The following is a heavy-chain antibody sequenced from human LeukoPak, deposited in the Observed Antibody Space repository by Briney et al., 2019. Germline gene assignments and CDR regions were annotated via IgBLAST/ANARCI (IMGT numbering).Heavy chain of an antibody. D-gene: IGHD1-26*01. Sequence: GGSLRLSCAASGFTFSDNYMSWVRQAPGRGLEWVSLIYPSGNTYYADSVRGRFTISRDNSKNTLYLQMNTLRAEDTAVYYCARDLWGAGDCWGQGTLVTVSS. CDR2: IYPSGNT. J-gene: IGHJ4*02. CDR1: GFTFSDNY. V-gene: IGHV3-53*01. CDR3: ARDLWGAGDC.